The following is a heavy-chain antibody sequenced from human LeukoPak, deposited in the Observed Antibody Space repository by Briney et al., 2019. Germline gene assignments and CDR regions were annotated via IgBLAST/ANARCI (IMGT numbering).Heavy chain of an antibody. CDR1: GDSVSRSDSY. J-gene: IGHJ1*01. D-gene: IGHD3-22*01. V-gene: IGHV4-39*01. CDR3: ARRRYYDGSGYLE. CDR2: IYHSGRT. Sequence: SETLSLTCSVSGDSVSRSDSYWDWIRQPPGKGLEWIGTIYHSGRTYYSPSLKSRVTMSVDPSNNQFSLNLRPVTAADTAVYYCARRRYYDGSGYLEWGQGTLLSVSS.